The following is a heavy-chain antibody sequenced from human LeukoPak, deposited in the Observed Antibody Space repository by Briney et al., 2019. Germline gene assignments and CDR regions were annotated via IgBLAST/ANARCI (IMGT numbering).Heavy chain of an antibody. J-gene: IGHJ1*01. CDR3: ARVLGYCSGGGCSEYFQH. Sequence: SETLSLTCTVSGGSISSYYWSWIRQPPGKGLEWIGYIYYSGSINYNPSLRSRVTISVDTSKNQFSLKLSSVTAADTAVYYCARVLGYCSGGGCSEYFQHWGQGTLVTVSS. CDR2: IYYSGSI. CDR1: GGSISSYY. D-gene: IGHD2-15*01. V-gene: IGHV4-59*01.